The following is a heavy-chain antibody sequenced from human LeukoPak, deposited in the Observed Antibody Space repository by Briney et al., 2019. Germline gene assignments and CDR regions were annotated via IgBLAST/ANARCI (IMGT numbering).Heavy chain of an antibody. CDR1: GGTFSSYA. CDR3: AREGGVVPAAIVPAFDI. V-gene: IGHV1-69*13. CDR2: IIPIFGTA. Sequence: SVKVSCKASGGTFSSYAISWVRQAPGQGLEWMGGIIPIFGTANYAQKFQGRVTITADESTSTASMELSSLRSEDTAVYYCAREGGVVPAAIVPAFDIWGQGTMVTVSS. D-gene: IGHD2-2*02. J-gene: IGHJ3*02.